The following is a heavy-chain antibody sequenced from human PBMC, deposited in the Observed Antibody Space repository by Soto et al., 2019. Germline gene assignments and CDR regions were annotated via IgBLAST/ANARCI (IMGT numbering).Heavy chain of an antibody. V-gene: IGHV4-30-2*01. D-gene: IGHD3-22*01. Sequence: PSETLSLTCAVFGGSMSSGGYCGSWIRQPPGRGGEWIGYIYPSGTPYYNPSLIRRVTITVDRYKNQFSLKLSSVTAADKAVYYCARGVRGYYYASTGPPRWFDPWGQGTLVTVSS. CDR2: IYPSGTP. J-gene: IGHJ5*02. CDR1: GGSMSSGGYC. CDR3: ARGVRGYYYASTGPPRWFDP.